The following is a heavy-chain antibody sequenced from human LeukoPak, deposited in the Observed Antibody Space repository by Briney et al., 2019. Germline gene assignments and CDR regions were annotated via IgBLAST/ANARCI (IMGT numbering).Heavy chain of an antibody. CDR1: GGSISSSSYY. D-gene: IGHD2-2*01. CDR2: IYYSGST. CDR3: ARLGPPCSSTSCYGAFDI. V-gene: IGHV4-39*01. J-gene: IGHJ3*02. Sequence: SETLSLTCTVSGGSISSSSYYWGWIRRPPGKGLEWIGSIYYSGSTYYNPSLKSRVTISVDTSKNQFSLKLSSVTAADTAVYYCARLGPPCSSTSCYGAFDIWGQGTMVTVSS.